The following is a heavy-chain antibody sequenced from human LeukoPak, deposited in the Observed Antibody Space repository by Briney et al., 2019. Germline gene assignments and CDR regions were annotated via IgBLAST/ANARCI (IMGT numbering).Heavy chain of an antibody. D-gene: IGHD2-8*01. Sequence: GGSLRLSCAASGFTFSSYWMSWVRQAPGKGLEWVANIKQDGSEKYYVDSVKGRFTISRDNAKNSLYLQMNSLRAEDTAVYYCARGVTDYYYYYYMDVWGKGTTVTISS. CDR2: IKQDGSEK. CDR1: GFTFSSYW. J-gene: IGHJ6*03. CDR3: ARGVTDYYYYYYMDV. V-gene: IGHV3-7*01.